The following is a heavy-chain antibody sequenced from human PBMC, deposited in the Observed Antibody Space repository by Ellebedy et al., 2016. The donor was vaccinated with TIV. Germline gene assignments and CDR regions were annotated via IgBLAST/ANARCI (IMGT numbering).Heavy chain of an antibody. J-gene: IGHJ4*02. CDR1: GGSISSYY. Sequence: SETLSLXCTVSGGSISSYYWSWIRQHPGKGLEWIGYIYYSGSTYYNPSLKSRVTISVDTSKNQFSLKLSSVTAADTAVYYCARATRNEVRGVIIDYWGQGTLVTVSS. CDR3: ARATRNEVRGVIIDY. D-gene: IGHD3-10*01. V-gene: IGHV4-59*06. CDR2: IYYSGST.